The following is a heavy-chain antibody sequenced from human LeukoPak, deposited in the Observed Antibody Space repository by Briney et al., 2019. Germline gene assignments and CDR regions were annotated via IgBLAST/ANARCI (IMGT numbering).Heavy chain of an antibody. CDR3: ASMSPLPEPNRYYYYGMDV. D-gene: IGHD3-16*02. CDR2: INPNSGGT. CDR1: GGTFISYA. Sequence: ASVKVSFKASGGTFISYAISWVRQAPGQGREWMGRINPNSGGTNYAQKFQGRVTMTRDTAISTAYTELSRLRSDDTAVYYCASMSPLPEPNRYYYYGMDVWGQGTTVTVSS. V-gene: IGHV1-2*02. J-gene: IGHJ6*02.